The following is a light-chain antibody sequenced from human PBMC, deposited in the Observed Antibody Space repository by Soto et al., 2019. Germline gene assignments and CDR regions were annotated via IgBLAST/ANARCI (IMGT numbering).Light chain of an antibody. J-gene: IGKJ5*01. Sequence: AIKMTQSPSSLSASVGDRVTITCRASQGIRNDLGWYQQKPGKAPKLLISKASSLQSGVPSRFSGSGSGTDFTLTIDNLEPEDFAIYYCQQRNNWPPITFGQGTRLEIK. CDR2: KAS. CDR3: QQRNNWPPIT. V-gene: IGKV1-6*01. CDR1: QGIRND.